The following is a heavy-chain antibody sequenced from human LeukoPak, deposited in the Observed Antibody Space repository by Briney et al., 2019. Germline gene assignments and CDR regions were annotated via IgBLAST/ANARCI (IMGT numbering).Heavy chain of an antibody. D-gene: IGHD1-1*01. CDR3: PGGTDAFDI. J-gene: IGHJ3*02. CDR2: IYYSGST. Sequence: SETLSLTCTVSGGSISSYYWSWIRQPPGKGLEWIGSIYYSGSTYYNPSLKSRVTISVDTSKNQFSLKLSSVTAADTAVYYCPGGTDAFDIWGQGTMVTVSS. V-gene: IGHV4-39*07. CDR1: GGSISSYY.